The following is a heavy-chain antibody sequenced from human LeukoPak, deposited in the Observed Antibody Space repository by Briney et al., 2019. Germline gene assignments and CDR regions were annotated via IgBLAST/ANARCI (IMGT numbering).Heavy chain of an antibody. Sequence: GRSLRLSCAASGFSFSNYGMHWVRQAPGKGLEGVALIWYDGSNKYYADSVKGRFTISRDNSKNTLYLQMNSLRAEDTAMYYCAREGLYDSSGYKDYWGQGTLVTVSS. J-gene: IGHJ4*02. CDR3: AREGLYDSSGYKDY. CDR2: IWYDGSNK. V-gene: IGHV3-33*01. CDR1: GFSFSNYG. D-gene: IGHD3-22*01.